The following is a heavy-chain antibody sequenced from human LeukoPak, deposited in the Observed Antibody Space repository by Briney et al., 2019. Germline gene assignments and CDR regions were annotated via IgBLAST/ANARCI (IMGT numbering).Heavy chain of an antibody. CDR2: VSAYNGNT. CDR1: GFTFTSYG. Sequence: GASVKVSCKASGFTFTSYGISWVRQAPGQGPEWVGWVSAYNGNTNYAQKLRGRVTMTTDTSTSTAYMELRSLRSDDTAVYYCARGGFTDYSGLDYWGQGTLVTVSS. CDR3: ARGGFTDYSGLDY. V-gene: IGHV1-18*04. D-gene: IGHD3-9*01. J-gene: IGHJ4*02.